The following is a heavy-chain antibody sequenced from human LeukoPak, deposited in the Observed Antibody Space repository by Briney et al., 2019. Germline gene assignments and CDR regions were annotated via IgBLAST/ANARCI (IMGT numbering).Heavy chain of an antibody. CDR1: GYTFTSYD. J-gene: IGHJ4*02. D-gene: IGHD3-9*01. CDR2: MNPNSGNT. Sequence: GASVKVSCKASGYTFTSYDIHWVRQATGQGLEWMGWMNPNSGNTGYAQKFQGRVTMTRNTSISTAYMELSSLRSEDTAVYYCARDFDWLLSTDYWGQGTLVTVSS. V-gene: IGHV1-8*01. CDR3: ARDFDWLLSTDY.